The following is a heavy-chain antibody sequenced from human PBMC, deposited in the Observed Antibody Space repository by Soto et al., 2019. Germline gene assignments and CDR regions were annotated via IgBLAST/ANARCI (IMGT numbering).Heavy chain of an antibody. D-gene: IGHD3-10*01. CDR3: ARDLDGSGSMGFDY. CDR1: GGSFSGYY. Sequence: SSETLSLTCAVYGGSFSGYYWSWIRQPPGKGLEWIGEINHSGSTNYNPSLKSRVTISVDTSKNQFSLKLSSVTAADTAVYYCARDLDGSGSMGFDYWGQGTLVTVSS. CDR2: INHSGST. V-gene: IGHV4-34*01. J-gene: IGHJ4*02.